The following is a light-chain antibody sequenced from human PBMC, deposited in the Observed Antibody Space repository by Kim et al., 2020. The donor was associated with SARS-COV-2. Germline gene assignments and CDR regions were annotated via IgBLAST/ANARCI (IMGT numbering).Light chain of an antibody. CDR1: SLRTYY. Sequence: SSELTQDPAVSVALGQTVRITCQGDSLRTYYATWYQQKPGQAPILVIYGKNTRPSGIPDRFSDSTSGNTASLTITGTQAGDEADYYCNSRDSNDNVVFGGGTQLTVL. CDR3: NSRDSNDNVV. J-gene: IGLJ2*01. CDR2: GKN. V-gene: IGLV3-19*01.